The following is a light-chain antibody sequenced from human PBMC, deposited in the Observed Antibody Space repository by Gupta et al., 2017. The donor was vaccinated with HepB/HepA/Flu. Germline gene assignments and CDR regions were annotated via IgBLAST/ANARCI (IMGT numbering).Light chain of an antibody. CDR1: QSLNSR. CDR3: RQYLQNSPT. CDR2: KAS. Sequence: IPMPPSPSTLSASVGDRVPITCRASQSLNSRLAWYQQKPGRAPQFLIYKASTLESGVPARFSGSGSGTEFTLKISRVEPDDVATYYCRQYLQNSPTFGQGTKLEIK. J-gene: IGKJ2*01. V-gene: IGKV1-5*03.